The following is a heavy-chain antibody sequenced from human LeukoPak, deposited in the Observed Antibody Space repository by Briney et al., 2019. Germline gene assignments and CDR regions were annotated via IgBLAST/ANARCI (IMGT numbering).Heavy chain of an antibody. CDR1: GGSVSSGRYY. D-gene: IGHD2-2*01. CDR3: AGTYCSSTSCYDAPYYYYGMDV. CDR2: IYYSGST. V-gene: IGHV4-61*01. Sequence: SETLSLTCTVSGGSVSSGRYYWSWIRQPPGKGLEWIGYIYYSGSTNYNPSLKSRVTISVDTSKNQFSLKLSSVTAADTAVYYCAGTYCSSTSCYDAPYYYYGMDVWGKGTTVTVSS. J-gene: IGHJ6*04.